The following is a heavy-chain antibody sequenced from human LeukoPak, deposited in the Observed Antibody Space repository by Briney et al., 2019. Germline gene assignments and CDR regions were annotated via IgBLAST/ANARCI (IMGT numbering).Heavy chain of an antibody. V-gene: IGHV3-48*03. Sequence: GGSLRLSCAASGFTFSSYEMNWVRQAPGKGLEWVSYISSSGSTIYYADSVKGRFTISRDNAKNSLYLRMNSLRAEDTAVYYCAREANTAMLDYWGQGTLVTASS. CDR2: ISSSGSTI. D-gene: IGHD5-18*01. CDR3: AREANTAMLDY. J-gene: IGHJ4*02. CDR1: GFTFSSYE.